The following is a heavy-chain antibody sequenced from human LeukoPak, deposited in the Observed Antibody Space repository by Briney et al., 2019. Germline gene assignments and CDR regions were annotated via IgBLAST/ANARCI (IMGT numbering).Heavy chain of an antibody. CDR2: ILYSGST. CDR1: GGSISSYY. Sequence: SETPSLTCPVSGGSISSYYWSWIRQPPGKGLEWIGYILYSGSTNSNPSLKTRLTISVATSQNQLTLSLSSFAAADTAVYYWASWGSSAFGYWGQGTLVTVSS. CDR3: ASWGSSAFGY. D-gene: IGHD2-15*01. J-gene: IGHJ4*02. V-gene: IGHV4-59*01.